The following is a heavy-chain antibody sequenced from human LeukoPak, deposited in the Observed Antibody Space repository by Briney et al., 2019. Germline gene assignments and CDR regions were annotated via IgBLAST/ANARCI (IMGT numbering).Heavy chain of an antibody. CDR1: GFTFSSYG. J-gene: IGHJ4*02. D-gene: IGHD5-18*01. V-gene: IGHV3-33*01. Sequence: GGSLRLSCAASGFTFSSYGMHWVRQAPGKGLEWVAVIWYDGSNKYYADSVKGRFTISRDNSKNTLYLQMNSLRAEDTAVYYCARDKGYNYGYSMDYWGQGTLVTVSS. CDR2: IWYDGSNK. CDR3: ARDKGYNYGYSMDY.